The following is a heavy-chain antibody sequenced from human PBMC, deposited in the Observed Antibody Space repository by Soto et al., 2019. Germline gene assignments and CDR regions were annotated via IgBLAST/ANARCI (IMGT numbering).Heavy chain of an antibody. D-gene: IGHD1-26*01. Sequence: GASVKVSCKASSYTFSNYGISWVRQAPGQGLEWMGWFNSYNGDARYAQNLQGRVTMTTDTSTSTAYMELWSLRSDDTAVYYCAREDSGGLDYWGQGTLVTVSS. CDR2: FNSYNGDA. J-gene: IGHJ4*02. CDR1: SYTFSNYG. CDR3: AREDSGGLDY. V-gene: IGHV1-18*01.